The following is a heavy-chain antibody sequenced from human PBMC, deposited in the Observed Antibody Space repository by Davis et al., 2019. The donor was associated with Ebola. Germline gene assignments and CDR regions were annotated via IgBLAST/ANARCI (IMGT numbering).Heavy chain of an antibody. CDR2: IYPGDSDI. CDR3: ARHEDSVMIDY. Sequence: ESLKIPCQASGYSFTGNWIGWVRQMPGKGLEWIGIIYPGDSDIRYNPSFQGQVTISADKSISTAYLQWSSLKASDTAMYYCARHEDSVMIDYWGQGTLVTVSS. V-gene: IGHV5-51*01. D-gene: IGHD3-16*01. CDR1: GYSFTGNW. J-gene: IGHJ4*02.